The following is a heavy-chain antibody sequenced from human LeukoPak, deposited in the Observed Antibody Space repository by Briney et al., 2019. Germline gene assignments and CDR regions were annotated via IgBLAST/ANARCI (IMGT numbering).Heavy chain of an antibody. CDR1: GFTFGSYA. CDR2: IAHDETNR. Sequence: GWSLTLSCAASGFTFGSYAMHWVRQPPGKGLEWVAVIAHDETNRFYADSVKGRFTISRDNSMNTLYLRMDSLRPEDTAVYFCARDLTPGAPDYFDYWGLGTLVTVSS. J-gene: IGHJ4*02. V-gene: IGHV3-30*04. CDR3: ARDLTPGAPDYFDY. D-gene: IGHD2-2*01.